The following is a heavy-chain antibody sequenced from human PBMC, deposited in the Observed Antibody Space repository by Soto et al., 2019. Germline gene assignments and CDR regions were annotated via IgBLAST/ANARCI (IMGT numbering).Heavy chain of an antibody. CDR3: ARDHGYYDVWSGYLRFAFFDY. Sequence: ASVKVSCKASGYTFTSYGISWVRQAPGQGLEWMGWISAYNGNTNYAQKLQGRVTMTTDTSTSTAYMELRSLRSDDTAVYYCARDHGYYDVWSGYLRFAFFDYWGQGTLVTVSS. CDR2: ISAYNGNT. CDR1: GYTFTSYG. V-gene: IGHV1-18*01. D-gene: IGHD3-3*01. J-gene: IGHJ4*02.